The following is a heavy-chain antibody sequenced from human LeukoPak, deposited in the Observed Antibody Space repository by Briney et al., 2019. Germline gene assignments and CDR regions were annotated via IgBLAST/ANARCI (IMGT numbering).Heavy chain of an antibody. Sequence: GRSLSLSCAVSGFTFSSYGMHWVRHAPGKGLEWVSYICSSGSTIYYADSVTGRFTISRDNAKNSLYLQMNSLRAGDTAVDYCVRVVGIAAAGIWFDPWGQRTLVTVSS. V-gene: IGHV3-48*04. J-gene: IGHJ5*02. CDR3: VRVVGIAAAGIWFDP. CDR2: ICSSGSTI. CDR1: GFTFSSYG. D-gene: IGHD6-25*01.